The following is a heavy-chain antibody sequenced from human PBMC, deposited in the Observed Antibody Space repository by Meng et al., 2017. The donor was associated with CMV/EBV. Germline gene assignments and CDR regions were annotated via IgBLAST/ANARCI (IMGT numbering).Heavy chain of an antibody. Sequence: SETLSLTCTVSGYSISSGYYWGWIRQPPGKGPEWIGSIYHSGSTYYNPSLKSRVTISVDTSKNQFSLKLSSVTAADTAVYYCARADFWSGPTHHFFDYWGQGTLVTVSS. CDR1: GYSISSGYY. D-gene: IGHD3-3*01. CDR2: IYHSGST. CDR3: ARADFWSGPTHHFFDY. J-gene: IGHJ4*02. V-gene: IGHV4-38-2*02.